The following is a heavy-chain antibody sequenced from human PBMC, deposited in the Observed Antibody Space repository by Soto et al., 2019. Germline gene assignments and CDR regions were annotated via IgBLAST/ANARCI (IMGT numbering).Heavy chain of an antibody. V-gene: IGHV6-1*01. CDR2: TYYRSKWYN. CDR3: ARDLIAAAGDYYYYGMDV. CDR1: GDSVSSNSAA. Sequence: QVQLQQSGPGLVKPLQTLSLTCAISGDSVSSNSAAWNWIRQSPSRGLECLGRTYYRSKWYNDYAVSVKSRITINPDTSKNQFSLQLNSVTPEDTAVYYCARDLIAAAGDYYYYGMDVWGQGTTVTVSS. D-gene: IGHD6-13*01. J-gene: IGHJ6*02.